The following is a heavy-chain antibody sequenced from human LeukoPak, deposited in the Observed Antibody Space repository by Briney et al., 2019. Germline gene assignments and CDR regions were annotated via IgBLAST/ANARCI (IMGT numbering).Heavy chain of an antibody. D-gene: IGHD6-13*01. Sequence: GGSLRLSCAAAGFTFSSYGMHWVRQAPGKGLEWVAFIRYDGSNKYYADSVKGRFTISRDNSKNTLYLQMNSLRAEDTAVYYCAKDLKPRIAAAGTDFWGQGTMVTVSS. CDR1: GFTFSSYG. J-gene: IGHJ3*01. CDR2: IRYDGSNK. V-gene: IGHV3-30*02. CDR3: AKDLKPRIAAAGTDF.